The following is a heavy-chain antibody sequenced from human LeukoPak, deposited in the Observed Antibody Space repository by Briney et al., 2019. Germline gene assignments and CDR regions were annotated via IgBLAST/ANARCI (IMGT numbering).Heavy chain of an antibody. CDR3: AKGYGSPIVVVPYYYGMDV. CDR2: ISGSGGST. D-gene: IGHD2-2*01. CDR1: GFTFSSYA. V-gene: IGHV3-23*01. J-gene: IGHJ6*02. Sequence: YPGGSLRLSCAASGFTFSSYAMSWVRQAPGKGLEWVSAISGSGGSTYYADSVKGRFTISRDNSKNTLYLQMNSLRAEDTAVYYCAKGYGSPIVVVPYYYGMDVWGQGTTVTVSS.